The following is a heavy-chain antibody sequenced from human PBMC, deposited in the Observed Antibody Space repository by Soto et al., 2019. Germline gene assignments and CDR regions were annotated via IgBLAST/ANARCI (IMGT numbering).Heavy chain of an antibody. V-gene: IGHV1-69*12. D-gene: IGHD3-22*01. CDR2: IIPIFGTA. J-gene: IGHJ4*02. CDR3: ARDQYYVSSGYYWEGYFDY. Sequence: QVQLVQSGAEVKKPGSSVKVSCKASGGTFSSYAISWVRQAPGQGLEWMGGIIPIFGTANYAQKFQGRVTITADESTSTAYMELSSLSSEDTAVYYCARDQYYVSSGYYWEGYFDYWGQGTLVTVSS. CDR1: GGTFSSYA.